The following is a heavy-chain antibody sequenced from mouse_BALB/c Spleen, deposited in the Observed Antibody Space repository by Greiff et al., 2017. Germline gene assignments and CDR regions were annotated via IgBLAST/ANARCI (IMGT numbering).Heavy chain of an antibody. J-gene: IGHJ4*01. CDR2: INPSTGYT. CDR1: GYTFTSYW. Sequence: VQLQESGAELAKPGASVKMSCKASGYTFTSYWMHWVKQRPGQGLEWIGYINPSTGYTEYNQKFKDKATLTADKSSSTAYMQLSSLTSEDSAVYYCARSELPHAMDYWGQGTSVTVSS. V-gene: IGHV1-7*01. D-gene: IGHD2-1*01. CDR3: ARSELPHAMDY.